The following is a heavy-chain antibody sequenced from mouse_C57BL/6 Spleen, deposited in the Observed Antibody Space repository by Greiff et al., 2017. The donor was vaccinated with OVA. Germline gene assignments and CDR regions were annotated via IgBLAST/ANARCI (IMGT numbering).Heavy chain of an antibody. Sequence: EVKLVESGEGLVKPGGSLKLSCAASGFTFSSYAMSWVRQTPEKRLEWVAYISSGGDYIYYADTVKGRFTISRDNARNTRYLQMSSLKSEDTAMYYCTRDDGYYCDYWGQGTTRTVSS. CDR1: GFTFSSYA. D-gene: IGHD2-3*01. V-gene: IGHV5-9-1*02. J-gene: IGHJ2*01. CDR3: TRDDGYYCDY. CDR2: ISSGGDYI.